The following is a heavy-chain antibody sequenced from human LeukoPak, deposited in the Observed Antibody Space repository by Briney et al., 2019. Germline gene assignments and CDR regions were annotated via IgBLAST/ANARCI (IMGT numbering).Heavy chain of an antibody. D-gene: IGHD2-21*01. J-gene: IGHJ6*04. CDR1: GFTFSSYG. CDR3: ARNVLWVMDGMGG. CDR2: IWYDGSNK. V-gene: IGHV3-33*01. Sequence: PGRSLRLSCAASGFTFSSYGMHWVRQAPGKGLEWVAVIWYDGSNKYYADSVKGRFTISRDNSKNTLYLQMNSLRAEDTAVYYCARNVLWVMDGMGGLGKGTTVTVSS.